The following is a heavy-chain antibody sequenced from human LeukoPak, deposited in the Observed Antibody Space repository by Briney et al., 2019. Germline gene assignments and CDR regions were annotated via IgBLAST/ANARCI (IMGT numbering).Heavy chain of an antibody. Sequence: ASVKVSCKASGYTFASFGVNWVRQAPGQGLEWMAWISVYNGNTNIAQKFQGRVTMTTDTSTNTAYMELRSLRSDDTAVYYCARDIVVVVGSFYYGMDVWGQGTTVTVSS. J-gene: IGHJ6*02. CDR3: ARDIVVVVGSFYYGMDV. V-gene: IGHV1-18*01. D-gene: IGHD2-15*01. CDR2: ISVYNGNT. CDR1: GYTFASFG.